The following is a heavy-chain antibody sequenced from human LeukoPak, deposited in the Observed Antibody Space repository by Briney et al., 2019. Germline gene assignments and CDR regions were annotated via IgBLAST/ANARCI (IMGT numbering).Heavy chain of an antibody. CDR1: GFTFDDYA. Sequence: GRSLRLSCAASGFTFDDYAMHWVRQAPGKGLEWVSGISWNSGSIGYADSVKGRFTISRDNAKNSLYLQMNSLRAEDTAVYYCARYDGGSGPFDYWGQGTLVTVSS. CDR3: ARYDGGSGPFDY. J-gene: IGHJ4*02. CDR2: ISWNSGSI. V-gene: IGHV3-9*01. D-gene: IGHD3-10*01.